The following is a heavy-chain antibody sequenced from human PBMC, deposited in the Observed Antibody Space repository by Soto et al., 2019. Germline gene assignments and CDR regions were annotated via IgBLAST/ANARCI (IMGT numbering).Heavy chain of an antibody. CDR2: ISDTGSSH. CDR1: GFTFSSYG. Sequence: GGSLRLSCVGSGFTFSSYGMHWVRQAPGKGLECVAVISDTGSSHYYAASVEGRFNIPRENSKNTLSLHMDRLRVEDTAVYYCAKDRGGDCPDNSCYFGADYWGQGTPVTVS. CDR3: AKDRGGDCPDNSCYFGADY. V-gene: IGHV3-30*18. D-gene: IGHD2-2*01. J-gene: IGHJ4*02.